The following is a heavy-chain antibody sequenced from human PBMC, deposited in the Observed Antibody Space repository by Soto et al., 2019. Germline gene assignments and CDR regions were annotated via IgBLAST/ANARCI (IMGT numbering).Heavy chain of an antibody. Sequence: GGSLRLSCAASGFTFSNAWMNWVRQAPGKGLEWVGRIKSKTDGGTTDYAAPVKGRFTISRDDSKNTLYLQMNSLKTEDTAVYYCTTRGVYCSGGSCYGGYYYYGMDVWGQGTTVTVSS. CDR3: TTRGVYCSGGSCYGGYYYYGMDV. D-gene: IGHD2-15*01. CDR2: IKSKTDGGTT. V-gene: IGHV3-15*07. J-gene: IGHJ6*02. CDR1: GFTFSNAW.